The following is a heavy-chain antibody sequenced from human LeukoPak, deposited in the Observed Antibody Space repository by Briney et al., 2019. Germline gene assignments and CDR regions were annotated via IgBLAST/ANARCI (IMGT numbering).Heavy chain of an antibody. CDR1: GFTFSDHA. CDR2: INANEDRA. J-gene: IGHJ4*02. V-gene: IGHV3-23*01. D-gene: IGHD3-22*01. CDR3: AKTPKDYDSSGGGGFDY. Sequence: GGSLRLSCAASGFTFSDHAMHWVRQAPGKGLVWVSHINANEDRAAYADSVKGRFTISRDNSKNTLYLQMSSLRAEDTAVYFCAKTPKDYDSSGGGGFDYLGQGTLVTVSS.